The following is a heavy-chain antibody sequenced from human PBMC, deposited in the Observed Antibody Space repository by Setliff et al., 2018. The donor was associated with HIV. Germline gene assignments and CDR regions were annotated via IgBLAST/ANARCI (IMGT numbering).Heavy chain of an antibody. V-gene: IGHV1-2*06. CDR3: ARFPNPSQIVVIMPPDY. CDR1: GYTFTSYY. CDR2: INPNSGGT. D-gene: IGHD3-3*01. Sequence: APVKVSCKASGYTFTSYYMHWVRQAPGQGLEWMGRINPNSGGTNYAQKFQGRVTMTRDTSISTAYMELSRLRSDDTAVYYCARFPNPSQIVVIMPPDYWGQGTLVTVSS. J-gene: IGHJ4*02.